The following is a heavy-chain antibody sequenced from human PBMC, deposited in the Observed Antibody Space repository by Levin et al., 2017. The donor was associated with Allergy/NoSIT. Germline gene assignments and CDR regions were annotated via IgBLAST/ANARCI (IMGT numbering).Heavy chain of an antibody. Sequence: LSLTCAASGFAFSTFAMHWVRQAPGKGLEYVSAISSNGVNTYYADSVKGRFTISRDNSKNTLYLQMGSLRGEDTAVYYCARGRRGYNGYVDYWGQGTLVTVSS. J-gene: IGHJ4*02. CDR3: ARGRRGYNGYVDY. CDR2: ISSNGVNT. CDR1: GFAFSTFA. V-gene: IGHV3-64*02. D-gene: IGHD5-12*01.